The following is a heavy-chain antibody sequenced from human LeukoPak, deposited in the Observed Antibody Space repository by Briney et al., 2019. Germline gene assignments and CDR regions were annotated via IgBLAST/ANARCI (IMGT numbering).Heavy chain of an antibody. CDR2: IWSDGTNR. V-gene: IGHV3-33*08. J-gene: IGHJ4*02. D-gene: IGHD4-11*01. CDR1: GFTFSHFG. Sequence: GGSLTLSCAATGFTFSHFGMNWVRQAPGKGLEWVAVIWSDGTNRYYSDSVKGRFTISRADSRKTVYLQMNRLRPKDTGMYYCARDAQRSFDYSNSLQYWGQGTPVTVST. CDR3: ARDAQRSFDYSNSLQY.